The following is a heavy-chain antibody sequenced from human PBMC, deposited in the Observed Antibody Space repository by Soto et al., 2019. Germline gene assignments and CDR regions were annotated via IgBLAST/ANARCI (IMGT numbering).Heavy chain of an antibody. D-gene: IGHD3-3*01. CDR3: VRVREFFEXLD. V-gene: IGHV3-11*06. CDR2: ISSSGSDA. CDR1: GFIFDDYY. Sequence: GGSLRLSCVASGFIFDDYYMNWIRQTPGKGLEWVSYISSSGSDANSADSLKGRFRISRDNAKNAVYLQMNRLSAEDTAIYYCVRVREFFEXLDWGQGTMVTVSS. J-gene: IGHJ1*01.